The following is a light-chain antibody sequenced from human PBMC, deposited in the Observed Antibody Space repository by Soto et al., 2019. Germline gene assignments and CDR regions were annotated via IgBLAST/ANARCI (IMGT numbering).Light chain of an antibody. V-gene: IGKV1-5*01. CDR1: QSISSW. J-gene: IGKJ1*01. CDR2: DAS. CDR3: QQYNIYSTWT. Sequence: DIQVIESTSSLSASVGDRVTMTCWASQSISSWLAWYQQKPGKAPKLLIYDASSLESGVPSRFSGSGSGTEFTLTISSLQPDDFATYYCQQYNIYSTWTFGQGTKV.